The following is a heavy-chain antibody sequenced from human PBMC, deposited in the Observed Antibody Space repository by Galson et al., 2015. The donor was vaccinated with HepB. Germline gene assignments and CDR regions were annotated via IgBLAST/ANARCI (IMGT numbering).Heavy chain of an antibody. V-gene: IGHV3-33*01. CDR1: GFTFSNYG. CDR2: IWYDGSKK. Sequence: LRLSCAGFGFTFSNYGLHWVRRAPGKGLEWVAVIWYDGSKKYYADSVKGRFTISRDDSKNTLYLQMNSLRPEDTAVYYCARDLGVTNYYFDYWGQGTLVTVSS. D-gene: IGHD4-11*01. CDR3: ARDLGVTNYYFDY. J-gene: IGHJ4*02.